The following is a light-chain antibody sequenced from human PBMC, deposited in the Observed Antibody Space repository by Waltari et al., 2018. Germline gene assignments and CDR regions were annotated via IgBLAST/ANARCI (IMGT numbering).Light chain of an antibody. CDR1: NSNVGEGYG. J-gene: IGLJ3*02. Sequence: QSVLTQPPSVSGAPGQRVTLSCTGSNSNVGEGYGVHWYQQIPGAAPKLLIYANTNRPTGVPDRFSGSKSGTSASLAITGLQAEDEADYYCQSFDRTLSVVFGGGTKVTVL. CDR3: QSFDRTLSVV. CDR2: ANT. V-gene: IGLV1-40*01.